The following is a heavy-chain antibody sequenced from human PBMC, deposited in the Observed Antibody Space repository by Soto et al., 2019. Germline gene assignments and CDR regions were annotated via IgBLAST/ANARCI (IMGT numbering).Heavy chain of an antibody. D-gene: IGHD3-3*01. CDR2: IDPSDSYT. CDR3: ASLAAGFSYYYGMDV. J-gene: IGHJ6*02. CDR1: GYSFTSYW. Sequence: PGESLKISCKGSGYSFTSYWISWVRQMPGKGLEWMGRIDPSDSYTNYSPSFQGHVTISADKSISTAYLQWSSLKASDTARYYCASLAAGFSYYYGMDVWGQGTTVTVSS. V-gene: IGHV5-10-1*01.